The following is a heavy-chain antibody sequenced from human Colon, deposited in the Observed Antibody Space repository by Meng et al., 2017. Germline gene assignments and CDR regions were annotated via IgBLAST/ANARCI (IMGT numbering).Heavy chain of an antibody. V-gene: IGHV3-11*01. CDR3: ARDHGTGLDH. CDR2: ISSSGKII. D-gene: IGHD1-14*01. Sequence: QVRVVGSGGGLVKPGGSLRLAFAASGFTFRDYYMTRIRQAPGKGLEWVSHISSSGKIIDYADSVKGRFTISRDNANNSLYLQMDSLTADDTAVYYCARDHGTGLDHWGQGALVTVSS. CDR1: GFTFRDYY. J-gene: IGHJ4*02.